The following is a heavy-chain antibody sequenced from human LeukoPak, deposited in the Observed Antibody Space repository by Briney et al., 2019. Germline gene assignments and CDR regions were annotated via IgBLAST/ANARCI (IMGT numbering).Heavy chain of an antibody. CDR3: ARRGAVPYFDS. D-gene: IGHD6-19*01. V-gene: IGHV3-66*01. CDR1: GFTVSSNH. CDR2: IYSTGTT. Sequence: HPGGSLRLSCAASGFTVSSNHMSRVRQAPGKGLKWVSIIYSTGTTYYADSVKGRFTISRDNSKNTLYLQMNSLRAEDTALYYCARRGAVPYFDSWGQGSLVTVSS. J-gene: IGHJ4*02.